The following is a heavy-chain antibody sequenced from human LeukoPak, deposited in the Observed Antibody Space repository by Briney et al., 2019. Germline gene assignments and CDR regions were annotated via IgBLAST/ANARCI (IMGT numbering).Heavy chain of an antibody. CDR3: ARVQWGPRSGGPSGFDY. D-gene: IGHD2-15*01. Sequence: PGGSLRLSCAASGFTFSSYSMNWVRQAPGKGLEWVSSISSSGSYIYYADSVKGRFTISRDNAKNSLYLQMNSPRAEDTAVYYCARVQWGPRSGGPSGFDYWGQGTLVTVSS. CDR2: ISSSGSYI. CDR1: GFTFSSYS. J-gene: IGHJ4*02. V-gene: IGHV3-21*01.